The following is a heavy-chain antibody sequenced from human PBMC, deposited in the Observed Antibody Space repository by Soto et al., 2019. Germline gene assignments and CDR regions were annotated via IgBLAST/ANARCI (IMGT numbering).Heavy chain of an antibody. CDR2: ISTHNGNT. J-gene: IGHJ3*01. CDR1: VFTSSG. V-gene: IGHV1-18*04. CDR3: AREGILGLFDAYDL. D-gene: IGHD3-3*01. Sequence: QDQLVQSGAEVKKPGASVKVSCKASVFTSSGISWVRQAPGQRLEWMGWISTHNGNTIYAQKFQGRVIMTMDTTTTTVYMELRSLRPDDTAVYLCAREGILGLFDAYDLWGQGTMVTVSS.